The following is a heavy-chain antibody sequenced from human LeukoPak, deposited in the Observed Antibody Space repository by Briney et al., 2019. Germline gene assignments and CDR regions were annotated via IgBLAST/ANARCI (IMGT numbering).Heavy chain of an antibody. Sequence: ASVKVSCKASGGTFSSYAISWVRQAPGQGLEWMGWINPNSGGTNYAQKFQGRVTMTRDTSISTAYMELSRLRSDDTAVYYCARDRDYYGSGSYYHVDYWGQGTLVTVSS. V-gene: IGHV1-2*02. J-gene: IGHJ4*02. CDR2: INPNSGGT. CDR1: GGTFSSYA. D-gene: IGHD3-10*01. CDR3: ARDRDYYGSGSYYHVDY.